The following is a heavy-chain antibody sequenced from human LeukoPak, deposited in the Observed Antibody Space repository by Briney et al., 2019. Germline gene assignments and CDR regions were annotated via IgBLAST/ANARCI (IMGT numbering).Heavy chain of an antibody. Sequence: GGSLRLSCAASGFTVSSNYMNWVRQAPGKGLEWILHISTSGSIIHYADSVKGRFTISRDNAKNSLYLQMNSLRAEDTALYFCARDATTEPGTVYMDVWGKGTTVTISS. CDR2: ISTSGSII. D-gene: IGHD6-13*01. V-gene: IGHV3-48*04. CDR3: ARDATTEPGTVYMDV. CDR1: GFTVSSNY. J-gene: IGHJ6*03.